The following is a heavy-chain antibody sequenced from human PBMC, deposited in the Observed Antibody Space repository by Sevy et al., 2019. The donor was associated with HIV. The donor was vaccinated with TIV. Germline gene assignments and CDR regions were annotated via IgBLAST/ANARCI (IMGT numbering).Heavy chain of an antibody. V-gene: IGHV3-49*04. CDR1: GFTFGDYA. CDR3: TREPPAVDTAMAYYYYYGMDV. CDR2: IRSKAYGGTT. Sequence: GGSLRLSCTASGFTFGDYAMSWVRQAPGKGLEWVGFIRSKAYGGTTEYAASVKGRFTISRDDSKSIAYLQMNSLKTEDTAVYYCTREPPAVDTAMAYYYYYGMDVWGQGTTVTGSS. D-gene: IGHD5-18*01. J-gene: IGHJ6*02.